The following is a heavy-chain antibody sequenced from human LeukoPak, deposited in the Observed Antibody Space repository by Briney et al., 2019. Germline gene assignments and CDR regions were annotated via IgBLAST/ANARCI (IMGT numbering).Heavy chain of an antibody. CDR2: INPNSGGT. D-gene: IGHD3-22*01. CDR1: GYTFTGYY. V-gene: IGHV1-2*02. CDR3: ARDDSGGYYYSFDY. J-gene: IGHJ4*02. Sequence: GASVKVSCKASGYTFTGYYMHWVRQAPGQGLEWMGWINPNSGGTNYAQKFQGRVTMTRDTSISTAYMELSRLRSDDTAVYYCARDDSGGYYYSFDYWGQGTLVTVSS.